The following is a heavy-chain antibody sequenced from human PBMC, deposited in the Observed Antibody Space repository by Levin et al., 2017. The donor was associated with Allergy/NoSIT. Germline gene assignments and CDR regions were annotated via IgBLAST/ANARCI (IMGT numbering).Heavy chain of an antibody. CDR3: VVRTAYSSGWRYYFDY. D-gene: IGHD6-19*01. Sequence: PGGSLRLSCSASGFTFSSYAMHWVRQAPGKGLEYVSGINNNGVSTYYTDSVKGRFTISRDNSQNTLYLQMSSLRPEDTAVFYCVVRTAYSSGWRYYFDYWGQGALVTVSS. CDR2: INNNGVST. V-gene: IGHV3-64D*06. CDR1: GFTFSSYA. J-gene: IGHJ4*02.